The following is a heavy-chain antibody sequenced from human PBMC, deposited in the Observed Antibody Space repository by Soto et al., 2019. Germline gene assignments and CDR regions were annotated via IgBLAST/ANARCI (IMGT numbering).Heavy chain of an antibody. CDR1: GGSISSSSYY. CDR3: ARGGVTTFDY. Sequence: QLQLQESGPGLVKPSETLSLTCTVSGGSISSSSYYWGWIRQPPGKGLEWIGSIYYSGSTYYNPSLKSRVTLSVGTSKNWFSLKLSSVTAADTAVYYCARGGVTTFDYWGQGTLVTVSS. CDR2: IYYSGST. V-gene: IGHV4-39*01. J-gene: IGHJ4*02. D-gene: IGHD4-17*01.